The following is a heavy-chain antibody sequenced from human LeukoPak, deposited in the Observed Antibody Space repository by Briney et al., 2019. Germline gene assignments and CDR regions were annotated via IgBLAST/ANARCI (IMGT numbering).Heavy chain of an antibody. CDR3: ARGGIAAAGTREPFDY. Sequence: ASVKVSCKASGGTFISYAISWVRQAPGQGLEWMGGIIPIFGTANYAQKFQGRVTTTTDESTSTAYMELSSLRSEDTAVYYCARGGIAAAGTREPFDYWGQGTLVTVSS. CDR1: GGTFISYA. D-gene: IGHD6-13*01. CDR2: IIPIFGTA. V-gene: IGHV1-69*05. J-gene: IGHJ4*02.